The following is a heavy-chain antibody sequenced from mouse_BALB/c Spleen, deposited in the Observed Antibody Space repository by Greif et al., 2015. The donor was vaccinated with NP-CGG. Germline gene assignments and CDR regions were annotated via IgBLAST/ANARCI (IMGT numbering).Heavy chain of an antibody. CDR1: GYSITSGYY. CDR3: ARDREGNYYDY. D-gene: IGHD3-1*01. Sequence: EVKLVESGPGLVKPSQSLSLTCSVTGYSITSGYYWNWIRQFPGNKLEWMGYISYDGSNNYNPSLKNRISITRDTSKNQFFLKLNSVTTEDTATYYCARDREGNYYDYWGQGTTLTVSS. CDR2: ISYDGSN. J-gene: IGHJ2*01. V-gene: IGHV3-6*02.